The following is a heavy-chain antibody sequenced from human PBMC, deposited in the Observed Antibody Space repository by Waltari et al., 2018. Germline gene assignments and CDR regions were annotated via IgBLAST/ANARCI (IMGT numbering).Heavy chain of an antibody. CDR2: IYSGGST. CDR3: WRGDAFDI. Sequence: EVQLLESGGGLVQPGGSLSLSCAASGFTFSSYAMGWVRQAPGKGLELVSVIYSGGSTYYADSVKGRFTISRDNSKNTLYLQMNSLRAEDTAVYYCWRGDAFDIWGQGTMVTVSS. CDR1: GFTFSSYA. V-gene: IGHV3-23*03. J-gene: IGHJ3*02.